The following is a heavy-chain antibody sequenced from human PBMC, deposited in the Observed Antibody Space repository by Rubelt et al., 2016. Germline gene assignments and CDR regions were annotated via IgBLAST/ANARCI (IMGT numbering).Heavy chain of an antibody. D-gene: IGHD6-13*01. CDR1: GFSFSSYW. CDR2: ITSDGSLT. V-gene: IGHV3-74*01. J-gene: IGHJ4*02. Sequence: EVQLVESGGGLVQPGGSLRLSCAASGFSFSSYWMHWVRQAPGKGLVWVSRITSDGSLTGYADSVKGRFTISRDNSKHKLYLQMNSLRAEDTAVYYCVSSSLDYWGQGTLVTVSS. CDR3: VSSSLDY.